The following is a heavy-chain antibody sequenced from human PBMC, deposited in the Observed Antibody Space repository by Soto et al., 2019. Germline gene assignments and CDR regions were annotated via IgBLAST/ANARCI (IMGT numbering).Heavy chain of an antibody. CDR3: ARGDFDC. CDR2: FFAGGDT. Sequence: EVQLVESGGGLIQPGGSLKLSCAASGITVTTEYMSWVRQAPGKGLEWVSIFFAGGDTYYADSVKGRFTISRDNPKNTLYLQMTSLRAEDTAVYFSARGDFDCWGQGTLVTVSS. J-gene: IGHJ4*02. CDR1: GITVTTEY. V-gene: IGHV3-53*01.